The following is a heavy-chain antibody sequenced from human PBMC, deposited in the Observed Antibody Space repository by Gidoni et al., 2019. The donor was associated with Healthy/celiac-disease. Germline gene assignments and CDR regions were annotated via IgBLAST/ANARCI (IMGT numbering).Heavy chain of an antibody. CDR3: ATIVVVTASDY. CDR2: ISYDGSNK. CDR1: GFTFSSYA. V-gene: IGHV3-30-3*01. Sequence: QVQLVESGGGVVQPGRSLRLSCAASGFTFSSYAMPWVRQAPGKGLEWVAVISYDGSNKYYADSVKGRFTISRDNSKNTLYLQMNSLRAEDTAVYYCATIVVVTASDYWGQGTLVTVSS. D-gene: IGHD2-21*02. J-gene: IGHJ4*02.